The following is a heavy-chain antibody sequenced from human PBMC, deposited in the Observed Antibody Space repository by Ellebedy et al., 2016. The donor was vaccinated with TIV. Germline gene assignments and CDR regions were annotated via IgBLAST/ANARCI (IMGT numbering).Heavy chain of an antibody. V-gene: IGHV3-64*04. CDR3: ATLLDYTAVRRDS. Sequence: GESLKISCSASGFTFSNYAMHWVRQAPGKGLEYVSAINNNGGSTYYADSVTGRFTLSRDNAKNSLYLQMHSLRADDTAVYYCATLLDYTAVRRDSWGQGTLVTVSS. CDR2: INNNGGST. CDR1: GFTFSNYA. D-gene: IGHD3-16*01. J-gene: IGHJ4*02.